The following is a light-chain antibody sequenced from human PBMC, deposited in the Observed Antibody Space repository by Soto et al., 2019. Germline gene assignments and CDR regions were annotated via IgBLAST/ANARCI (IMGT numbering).Light chain of an antibody. CDR3: QQYGSSKT. J-gene: IGKJ5*01. V-gene: IGKV3-11*01. CDR2: DAS. CDR1: QSVSSY. Sequence: EIVLTQSPATLSLSPGERATLSCRASQSVSSYLAWYQQKPGQAPRLLIYDASNRATGIPAGFSGSGSGTDFTLTISRLEPEDFAVYYCQQYGSSKTFGQGTRLEIK.